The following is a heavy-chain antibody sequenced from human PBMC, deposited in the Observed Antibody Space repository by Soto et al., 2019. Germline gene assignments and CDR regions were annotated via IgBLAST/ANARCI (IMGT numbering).Heavy chain of an antibody. V-gene: IGHV3-30*18. Sequence: QVQLVESGGGVIQPGKSLRLACAASGFTFSSRGMHWVRQAPGKGLEWVAIISRDGNSKFYGGSVKGRFTISRDNSKDTLYLEMNNLLVEDTAVYYCVKEDDNYFFDYWGPGTRVTVSS. CDR1: GFTFSSRG. D-gene: IGHD1-1*01. CDR2: ISRDGNSK. CDR3: VKEDDNYFFDY. J-gene: IGHJ4*02.